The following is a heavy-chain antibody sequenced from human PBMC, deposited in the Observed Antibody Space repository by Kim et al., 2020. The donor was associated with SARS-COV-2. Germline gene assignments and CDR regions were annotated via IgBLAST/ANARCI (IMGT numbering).Heavy chain of an antibody. CDR2: INEDGSER. J-gene: IGHJ4*02. Sequence: GGSLRLSCEASGFSFSVYWMNWVRQAPGKGLEWVATINEDGSERKYVDSVKGRFTISRDNAKRSLFLQMNSLRADDMAVYYCARNSDGSFYNWGQGTLVTVSS. CDR3: ARNSDGSFYN. D-gene: IGHD2-15*01. V-gene: IGHV3-7*01. CDR1: GFSFSVYW.